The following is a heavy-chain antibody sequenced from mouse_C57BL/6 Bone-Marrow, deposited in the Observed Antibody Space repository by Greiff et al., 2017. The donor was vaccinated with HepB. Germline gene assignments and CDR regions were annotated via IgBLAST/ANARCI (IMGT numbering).Heavy chain of an antibody. CDR1: GFTFSSYA. V-gene: IGHV5-9-1*02. CDR3: TREAIYYGILYWYFDV. J-gene: IGHJ1*03. CDR2: ISSGGDYI. D-gene: IGHD2-1*01. Sequence: EVMLVESGEGLVKPGGSLKLSCAASGFTFSSYAMSWVRQTPEKRLEWVAYISSGGDYIYYADTVKGRFTISRDNARNTLYLQMSRLKSEDTAMYYCTREAIYYGILYWYFDVWGTGTTVTVSS.